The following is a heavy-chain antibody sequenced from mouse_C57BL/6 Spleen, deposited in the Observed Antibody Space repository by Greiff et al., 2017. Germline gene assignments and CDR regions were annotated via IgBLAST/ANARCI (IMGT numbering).Heavy chain of an antibody. J-gene: IGHJ2*01. Sequence: VQLQQPGAELVKPGASVKLSCKASGYTFTSSWMHWVKQRPGRGIEWIGRIDPNSGGPKYNEKFKSKATLTVTKTSSTADMQHSSLTSEDSAVYYCAIWDYYGSSSGDYFDDWGQGTTLTVSS. CDR3: AIWDYYGSSSGDYFDD. D-gene: IGHD1-1*01. CDR2: IDPNSGGP. CDR1: GYTFTSSW. V-gene: IGHV1-72*01.